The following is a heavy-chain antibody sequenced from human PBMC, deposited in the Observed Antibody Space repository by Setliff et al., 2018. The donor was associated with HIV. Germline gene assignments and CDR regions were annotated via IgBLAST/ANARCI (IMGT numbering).Heavy chain of an antibody. J-gene: IGHJ4*02. V-gene: IGHV3-23*01. Sequence: GSLRLSCAASGFTFSDYYMKWVRQAPGKGLGWVSTSGNGGIIVYTDSLKGRFTMSRDNSKNTLFLVLTSLRPEEPAVYCCARQVSGYFDYWGQGALVTVSS. CDR1: GFTFSDYY. CDR2: SGNGGII. CDR3: ARQVSGYFDY. D-gene: IGHD3-10*01.